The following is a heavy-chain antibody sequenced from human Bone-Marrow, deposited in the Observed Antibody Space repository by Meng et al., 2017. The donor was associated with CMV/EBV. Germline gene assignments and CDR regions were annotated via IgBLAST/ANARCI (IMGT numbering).Heavy chain of an antibody. Sequence: GESLKISCEASGFTFSSYWMHWVRQAPGKGLVWVSGISWNSGSIGYADSVKGRFTISRNNAKNSLYLKMNSLRAEETAVYYCASTFHWWELLSAFYYYGMDVWGQGTTVTVSS. D-gene: IGHD1-26*01. V-gene: IGHV3-74*01. CDR3: ASTFHWWELLSAFYYYGMDV. CDR1: GFTFSSYW. CDR2: ISWNSGSI. J-gene: IGHJ6*02.